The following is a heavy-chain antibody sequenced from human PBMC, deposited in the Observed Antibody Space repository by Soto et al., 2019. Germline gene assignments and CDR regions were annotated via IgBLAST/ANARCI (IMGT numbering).Heavy chain of an antibody. J-gene: IGHJ4*02. CDR2: ISYDGSNK. D-gene: IGHD6-19*01. Sequence: QVQLVESGGGVVQPGRSLRLSCAASGSTFSSYGMHWVRQAPGKGLEWVAVISYDGSNKYYADSVKGRFTISRDNSKNTLYLQMNSLRAEDTAVYYCAKDRRVVAVAAPFDYWGQGTLVTVSS. CDR1: GSTFSSYG. V-gene: IGHV3-30*18. CDR3: AKDRRVVAVAAPFDY.